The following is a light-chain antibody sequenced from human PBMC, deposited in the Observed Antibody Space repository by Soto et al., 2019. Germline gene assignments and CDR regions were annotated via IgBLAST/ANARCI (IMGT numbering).Light chain of an antibody. V-gene: IGKV1-33*01. CDR1: QGVGTD. J-gene: IGKJ1*01. Sequence: DIQMTQSPSSLSASVGDRVTFTCRASQGVGTDINWYQQRPGRGPKLMIYDASTPESGVPSRFGGSGSGTIFTFTSNGILPADFATYYCQQYDSIPRTFGQGTRVEVK. CDR2: DAS. CDR3: QQYDSIPRT.